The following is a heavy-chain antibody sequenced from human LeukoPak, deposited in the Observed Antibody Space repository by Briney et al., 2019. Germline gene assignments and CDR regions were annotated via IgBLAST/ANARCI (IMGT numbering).Heavy chain of an antibody. Sequence: GGSLRLSCAASGFIVSNYYMSWVRQAPGKGLEWVSVISGSGGSTYYADSVKGRFTISRDNSKNTLYLQMNSLRAEDTAVYYCAHISSSWPDYWGQGTLVTVSS. CDR3: AHISSSWPDY. J-gene: IGHJ4*02. V-gene: IGHV3-23*01. D-gene: IGHD6-13*01. CDR1: GFIVSNYY. CDR2: ISGSGGST.